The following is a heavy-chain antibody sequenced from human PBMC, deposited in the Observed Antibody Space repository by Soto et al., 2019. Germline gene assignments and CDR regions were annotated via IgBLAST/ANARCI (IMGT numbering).Heavy chain of an antibody. J-gene: IGHJ5*02. Sequence: SETMCVTCSVAGVSIINYDGTWIRQNTGKGLEWIGYIYYSGSTNYNPSLKSRVTISVDTSKNQFSLKLSSVTAADTAVYYCAREKRRDIGLAPNWFDPWGQGTLVTVSS. CDR2: IYYSGST. CDR1: GVSIINYD. D-gene: IGHD2-15*01. V-gene: IGHV4-59*12. CDR3: AREKRRDIGLAPNWFDP.